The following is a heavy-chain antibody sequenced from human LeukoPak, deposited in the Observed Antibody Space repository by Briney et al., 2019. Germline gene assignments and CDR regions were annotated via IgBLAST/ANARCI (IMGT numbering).Heavy chain of an antibody. V-gene: IGHV3-30*03. CDR3: AREGRYGSGSNFDY. D-gene: IGHD3-10*01. CDR2: ISYDGSNK. Sequence: GGSLRLSCAASGFTFSSYGMHWVRQAPGKGLEWVAVISYDGSNKYYADSVKGRFTISRDNYKNTLYLQMNSLRAEDTAVYYCAREGRYGSGSNFDYWGQGTLVTVSS. J-gene: IGHJ4*02. CDR1: GFTFSSYG.